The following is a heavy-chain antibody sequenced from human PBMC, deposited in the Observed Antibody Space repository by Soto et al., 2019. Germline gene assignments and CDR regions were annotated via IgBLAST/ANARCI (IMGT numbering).Heavy chain of an antibody. Sequence: QVQLVESGGGVVQPGRSLRLSCAASGFTFSSYGMHWVRQAPGKWLEWVAVIWYDGSNKYYADSVKGRFTISRDNSKNTLYLQMNSLRAEDTAVYYCARDPPGSYGMDVWGQGTTVTVSS. V-gene: IGHV3-33*01. CDR3: ARDPPGSYGMDV. J-gene: IGHJ6*02. CDR1: GFTFSSYG. D-gene: IGHD7-27*01. CDR2: IWYDGSNK.